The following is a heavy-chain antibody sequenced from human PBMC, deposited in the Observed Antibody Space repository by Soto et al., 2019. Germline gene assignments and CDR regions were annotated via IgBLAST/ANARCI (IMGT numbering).Heavy chain of an antibody. CDR3: ARRAYCGGDCYPYFDY. D-gene: IGHD2-21*02. V-gene: IGHV5-51*01. CDR1: GYSFTSYW. J-gene: IGHJ4*02. CDR2: IYPGDSDT. Sequence: GESLKISCKGSGYSFTSYWIGWVRQMPGKGLEWMGIIYPGDSDTRYSPSFQGQVTISADKSISTAYLQWSSLKASDTAMYYCARRAYCGGDCYPYFDYWGQGTLVTVSS.